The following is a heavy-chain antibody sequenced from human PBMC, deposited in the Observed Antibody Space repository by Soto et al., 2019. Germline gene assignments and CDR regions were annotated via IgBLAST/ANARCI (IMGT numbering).Heavy chain of an antibody. CDR3: AKNTGKHILVLPARPTQTGYFDY. CDR1: GFTFSSYA. D-gene: IGHD2-2*01. V-gene: IGHV3-23*01. Sequence: GGSLRLSCAASGFTFSSYAMSWVRQAPGKGLEWVSAISGSGGSTYYADSVKGRLTISRDNSKNTLYPQMNRLKAEDTAVYYCAKNTGKHILVLPARPTQTGYFDYWGQGTLVTVSS. J-gene: IGHJ4*02. CDR2: ISGSGGST.